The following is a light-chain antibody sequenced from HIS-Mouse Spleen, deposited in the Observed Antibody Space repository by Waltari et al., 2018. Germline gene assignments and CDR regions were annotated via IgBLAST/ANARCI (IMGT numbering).Light chain of an antibody. J-gene: IGKJ1*01. CDR2: AAS. CDR3: QQSYSTLPWT. Sequence: DYQMTQSPASLSALCGDTFCITCRVIHGIRRYLNWYQWRPGKAPKLLIYAASSLQSGVPSRFSGSGSGTDFTLTISSLQPEDFATYYCQQSYSTLPWTFGQGTKVEIK. V-gene: IGKV1-39*01. CDR1: HGIRRY.